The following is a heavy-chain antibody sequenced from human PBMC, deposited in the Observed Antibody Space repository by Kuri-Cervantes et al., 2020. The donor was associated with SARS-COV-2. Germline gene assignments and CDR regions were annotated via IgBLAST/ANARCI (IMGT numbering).Heavy chain of an antibody. V-gene: IGHV1-2*04. CDR2: INPNSGGT. CDR1: GYTFTGYY. Sequence: ASVKVSCKASGYTFTGYYMHWVRQAPGQGLEWMGWINPNSGGTNYAQKFQGWVTMTRDTSISTAYMELSRLRSDDTAVYYCARDPGYSSSSVYYYYGMDVWGQGTTVIVSS. J-gene: IGHJ6*02. D-gene: IGHD6-6*01. CDR3: ARDPGYSSSSVYYYYGMDV.